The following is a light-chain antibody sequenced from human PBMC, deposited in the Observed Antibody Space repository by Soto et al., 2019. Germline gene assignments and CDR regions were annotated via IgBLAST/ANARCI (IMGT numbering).Light chain of an antibody. J-gene: IGLJ2*01. V-gene: IGLV2-11*01. CDR2: DVF. CDR1: SSDVGAYDY. Sequence: QSALTQPRSVPGSPGQSVTISCTGTSSDVGAYDYVSWYQQHPGKAPKLMIYDVFKRPSGVPDRFSGSKSGNTASLTISGLQAEDEADYYCSSYAGIYIHVAIGGGTKLTVL. CDR3: SSYAGIYIHVA.